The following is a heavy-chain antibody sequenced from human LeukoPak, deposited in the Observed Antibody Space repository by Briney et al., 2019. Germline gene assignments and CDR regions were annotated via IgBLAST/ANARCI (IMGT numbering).Heavy chain of an antibody. CDR2: ISYTGNT. Sequence: SETLSLTCSVSGASINSTNFYWSWIRQPPGKGLESIGSISYTGNTYSNPSLNSRVTMSVDTSKNQFSLKLSSVTAADTAVYYCARQGTMTRGGYCLDPWGRGTLVTVSS. CDR3: ARQGTMTRGGYCLDP. D-gene: IGHD3-10*01. V-gene: IGHV4-39*01. CDR1: GASINSTNFY. J-gene: IGHJ5*02.